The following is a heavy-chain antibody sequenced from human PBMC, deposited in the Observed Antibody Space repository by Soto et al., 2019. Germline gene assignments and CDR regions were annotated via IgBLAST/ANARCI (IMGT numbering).Heavy chain of an antibody. D-gene: IGHD2-21*02. CDR1: GFTFSNYY. CDR3: AREETAWPLAYGLDV. V-gene: IGHV3-21*01. CDR2: IRSGRDT. Sequence: GGSLRLSCAVSGFTFSNYYIHWVRQDPGKGLEWVSSIRSGRDTFYADSVKGRFSISRDDATSSVSLQMNSLRGEDTAVYFCAREETAWPLAYGLDVWGQGTTVTVSS. J-gene: IGHJ6*02.